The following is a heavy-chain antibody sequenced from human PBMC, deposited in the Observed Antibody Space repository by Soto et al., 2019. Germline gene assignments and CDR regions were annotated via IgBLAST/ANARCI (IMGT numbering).Heavy chain of an antibody. V-gene: IGHV1-18*04. Sequence: QVQLVQSGAEVKKPGASVKVSCKASGYTFTSYGISWVRQAPGQGLEWMGWISAYNGNTNYAQKLQGRVTMTTDTSTSTAYMELRSLRSDDTAVYYCARLPEHRIAEAGTPLDYWGQGTLVTVSS. D-gene: IGHD6-19*01. J-gene: IGHJ4*02. CDR2: ISAYNGNT. CDR3: ARLPEHRIAEAGTPLDY. CDR1: GYTFTSYG.